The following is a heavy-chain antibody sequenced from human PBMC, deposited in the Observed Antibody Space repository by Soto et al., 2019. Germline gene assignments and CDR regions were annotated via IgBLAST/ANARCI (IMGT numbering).Heavy chain of an antibody. CDR2: ISAYSGNT. Sequence: GASVKVSCKASGYTFTSYGISWVRQAPGQGLEWMGWISAYSGNTNYAQKLQGRVTMTTDTSTSTAYMELRSLRSDDTAVYYCARDLPKTMITFGGTFWGQGTMVTVSS. V-gene: IGHV1-18*01. CDR1: GYTFTSYG. D-gene: IGHD3-16*01. J-gene: IGHJ3*01. CDR3: ARDLPKTMITFGGTF.